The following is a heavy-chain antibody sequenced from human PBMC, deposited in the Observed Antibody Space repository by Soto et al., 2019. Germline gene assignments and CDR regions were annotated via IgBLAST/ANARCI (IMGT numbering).Heavy chain of an antibody. D-gene: IGHD5-12*01. CDR2: IIPILGIA. V-gene: IGHV1-69*02. CDR3: AMMATTEAFDY. CDR1: GGTFSSYT. J-gene: IGHJ4*02. Sequence: QVQLVQSGAEVKKPGSSVKVSCKASGGTFSSYTISWVRQAPGQGLEWMGRIIPILGIANYAQKFQGRVTXTXVKSTSTAYMELSSLRSEDTAVYYCAMMATTEAFDYWGQGTLVTVSS.